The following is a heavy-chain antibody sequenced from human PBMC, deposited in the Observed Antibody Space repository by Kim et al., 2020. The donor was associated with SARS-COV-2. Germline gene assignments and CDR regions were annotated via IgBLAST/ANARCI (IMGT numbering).Heavy chain of an antibody. V-gene: IGHV3-23*01. J-gene: IGHJ4*02. CDR1: GFIFSDYA. CDR2: ISASGGNT. D-gene: IGHD1-26*01. Sequence: GGSLRLSCAASGFIFSDYAMTWVRQAPGKGPEWVSAISASGGNTYYADSVKGRFTISRDNSKNTLYLQMNSLRSEDTAVYYCAKDPTAVWWLPSYLDYWGQGTLVTVSS. CDR3: AKDPTAVWWLPSYLDY.